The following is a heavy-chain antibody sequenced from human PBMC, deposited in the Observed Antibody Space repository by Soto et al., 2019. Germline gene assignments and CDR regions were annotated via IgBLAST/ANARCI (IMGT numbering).Heavy chain of an antibody. CDR1: GFTFSSYA. D-gene: IGHD3-22*01. CDR3: STSSRDYYDSSGRGPYFDY. CDR2: ISGSGGST. Sequence: GGSLRLSCAASGFTFSSYAMSWVRQAPGKGLEWVSAISGSGGSTYYADSVKGRFTISRDNSKNTLYLQMNSLRAEDTAVYYCSTSSRDYYDSSGRGPYFDYWGQGTLVTVSS. J-gene: IGHJ4*02. V-gene: IGHV3-23*01.